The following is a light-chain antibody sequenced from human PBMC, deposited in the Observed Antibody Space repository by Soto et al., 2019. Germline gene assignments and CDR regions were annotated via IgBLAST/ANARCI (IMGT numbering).Light chain of an antibody. J-gene: IGKJ2*01. CDR1: QPIGGDY. V-gene: IGKV3-20*01. CDR2: GVS. Sequence: VLTQSPDIVSMSRGERATISCRASQPIGGDYLAWYQQRPGQAPRLLMFGVSTRAAAISDRFSGAGSGTDFSLTIISLETEDVAVYYCQHYGSWYSFGQGTHVEI. CDR3: QHYGSWYS.